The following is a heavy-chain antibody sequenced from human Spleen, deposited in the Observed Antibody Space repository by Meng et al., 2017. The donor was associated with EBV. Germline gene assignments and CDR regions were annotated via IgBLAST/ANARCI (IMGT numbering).Heavy chain of an antibody. CDR2: ISAYNGNT. CDR3: ARGIAANWFDP. Sequence: EVVPSGTEVKKAGASVQVSCKGSGYSFYKYGSSWVRQAPGQGLEWMGWISAYNGNTNYAQNFQGRVNVTTDRSTTTAYMELSNLRSDDTAVYYCARGIAANWFDPWGQGTLVTVSS. D-gene: IGHD6-25*01. V-gene: IGHV1-18*01. CDR1: GYSFYKYG. J-gene: IGHJ5*02.